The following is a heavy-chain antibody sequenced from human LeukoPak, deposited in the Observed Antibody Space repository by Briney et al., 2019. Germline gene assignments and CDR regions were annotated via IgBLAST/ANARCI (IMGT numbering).Heavy chain of an antibody. CDR2: ISGSGGST. J-gene: IGHJ4*02. CDR1: GFTFSSYA. CDR3: AIAAAGTPFFDY. V-gene: IGHV3-23*01. Sequence: GGSLRLSCAASGFTFSSYAMSWVRQAPGKGLERVSAISGSGGSTYYADSVKGRFTISRDNSKNTLYLQMNSLRAEDTAVYYCAIAAAGTPFFDYWGQGTLVTVSS. D-gene: IGHD6-13*01.